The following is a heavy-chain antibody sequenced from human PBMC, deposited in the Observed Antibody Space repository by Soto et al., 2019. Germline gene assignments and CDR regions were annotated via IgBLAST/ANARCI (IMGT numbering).Heavy chain of an antibody. Sequence: QLQLQESGSGLVKPSQTLSLTCAVSGGSISSGGYSWSWIRQPPGKGLEWIGYIAHSGSTYYNPSLKSRVTISLDRSTNQFSLKLSSVTAADTAVYYCARGGGMAAAGIDYWGQGTLVTVSS. J-gene: IGHJ4*02. D-gene: IGHD6-13*01. CDR3: ARGGGMAAAGIDY. CDR2: IAHSGST. CDR1: GGSISSGGYS. V-gene: IGHV4-30-2*01.